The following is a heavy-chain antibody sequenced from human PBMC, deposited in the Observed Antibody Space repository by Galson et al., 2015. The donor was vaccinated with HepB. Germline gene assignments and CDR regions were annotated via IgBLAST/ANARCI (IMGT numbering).Heavy chain of an antibody. J-gene: IGHJ4*02. CDR3: ARGYYDSSGYYYVPSFDY. Sequence: LSLTCTVSGGSISSGGYYWSWIRQHPGKGLEWIGYIYYSGSTYYNPSLKSRVTISVDTSKNQFSLKLSSVTAADTAVYYCARGYYDSSGYYYVPSFDYWGQGTLVTVSS. V-gene: IGHV4-31*03. D-gene: IGHD3-22*01. CDR1: GGSISSGGYY. CDR2: IYYSGST.